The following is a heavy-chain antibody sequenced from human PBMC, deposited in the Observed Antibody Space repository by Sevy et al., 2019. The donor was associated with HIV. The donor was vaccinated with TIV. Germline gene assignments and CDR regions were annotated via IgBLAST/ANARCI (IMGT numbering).Heavy chain of an antibody. CDR2: ISSSSSYI. CDR1: GFTFSSYS. J-gene: IGHJ6*02. V-gene: IGHV3-21*01. CDR3: ARVYRVVMTLYGMDV. Sequence: GGSLRLSCAASGFTFSSYSMNWVRQAPGKGLEWVSSISSSSSYIYYADSVKGRFTISRDNAKNSLYLQMNSLRAEDTAVYYCARVYRVVMTLYGMDVWGQGTTVIVSS. D-gene: IGHD3-3*01.